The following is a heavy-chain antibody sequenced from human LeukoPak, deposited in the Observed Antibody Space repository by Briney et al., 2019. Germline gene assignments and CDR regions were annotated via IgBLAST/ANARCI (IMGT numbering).Heavy chain of an antibody. V-gene: IGHV3-11*01. J-gene: IGHJ6*02. CDR3: ARDYSGYDPYYGVDV. D-gene: IGHD5-12*01. Sequence: PGGSLRLSCAASGFTFSDYYMSWIRQAPGKGLEWVSYISSSGSTIYYADSVKGRFTISRDNAKSSLYLQMNSLRAEDTAVYYCARDYSGYDPYYGVDVWGQGTTVTVSS. CDR1: GFTFSDYY. CDR2: ISSSGSTI.